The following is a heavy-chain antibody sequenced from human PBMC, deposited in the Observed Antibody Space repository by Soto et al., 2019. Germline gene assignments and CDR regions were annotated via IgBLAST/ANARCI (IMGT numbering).Heavy chain of an antibody. V-gene: IGHV4-59*01. Sequence: PSETLSLTCTVSGGSISSYYWSWIRQPPGKGLEWLGYIYYSGSTNYNPSLKSRVTISVDTSKNQFSLKLSSVTAADTAVYYCARGPGGWELRGTGRFDFWGQGTLVTVSS. CDR1: GGSISSYY. CDR3: ARGPGGWELRGTGRFDF. J-gene: IGHJ4*02. D-gene: IGHD1-26*01. CDR2: IYYSGST.